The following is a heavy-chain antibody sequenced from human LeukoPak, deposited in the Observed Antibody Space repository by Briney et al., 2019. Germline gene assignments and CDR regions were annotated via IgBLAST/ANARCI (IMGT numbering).Heavy chain of an antibody. CDR2: IYYSGST. CDR3: ARVYYDSSGYQEYFQH. CDR1: GGSISSGGYY. Sequence: SQTLCLTCTVSGGSISSGGYYWSWIRQHPGKGLEWIGYIYYSGSTYYNPSLKSRVTISVDTSKNQFSLKLSSVTAADTAVYYCARVYYDSSGYQEYFQHWGQGTLVTVSS. D-gene: IGHD3-22*01. V-gene: IGHV4-31*03. J-gene: IGHJ1*01.